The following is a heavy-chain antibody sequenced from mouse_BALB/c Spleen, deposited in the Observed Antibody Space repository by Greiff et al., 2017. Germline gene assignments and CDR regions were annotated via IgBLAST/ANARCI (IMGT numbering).Heavy chain of an antibody. Sequence: VQLQQSGPELVKPGASVRISCKASGYTFTSYYIHWVKQRPGQGLQWIGWIYPGNVNTKYNEKFKGKATLTADKSSSTAYMQLSSLTSEDSAVYFCARGDYSHAMDYWGQGTSVTVSS. J-gene: IGHJ4*01. CDR3: ARGDYSHAMDY. CDR1: GYTFTSYY. V-gene: IGHV1S56*01. CDR2: IYPGNVNT. D-gene: IGHD2-12*01.